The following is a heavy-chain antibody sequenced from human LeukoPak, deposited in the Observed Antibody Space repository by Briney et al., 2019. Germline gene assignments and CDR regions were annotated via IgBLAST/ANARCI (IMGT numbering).Heavy chain of an antibody. Sequence: PGGSLRLSCAVSGFTITSWSMNWVRQAPGKGLEWLSYISSGGSPIYYADSVKGRFTISRDDAKNLVYLQINSLRAEDTAVYYCTYLRTPYYNDKWVDPWGQGALVTVSS. CDR1: GFTITSWS. D-gene: IGHD3/OR15-3a*01. CDR2: ISSGGSPI. V-gene: IGHV3-48*04. J-gene: IGHJ5*02. CDR3: TYLRTPYYNDKWVDP.